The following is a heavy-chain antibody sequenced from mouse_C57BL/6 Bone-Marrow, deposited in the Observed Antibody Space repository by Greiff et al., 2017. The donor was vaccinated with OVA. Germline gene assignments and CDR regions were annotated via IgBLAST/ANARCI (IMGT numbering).Heavy chain of an antibody. CDR3: TRGRDSSGPFAY. Sequence: EVMLVESGEGLVKPGGSLKLSCAASGFTFSSYAMSWVRQTPETRLAWVAYISSGGDYIYYADTVKGRFTISRYNARNTLYLQMSSLKTEDTAMYYCTRGRDSSGPFAYWGQGTLVTVSA. D-gene: IGHD3-2*02. J-gene: IGHJ3*01. CDR1: GFTFSSYA. V-gene: IGHV5-9-1*02. CDR2: ISSGGDYI.